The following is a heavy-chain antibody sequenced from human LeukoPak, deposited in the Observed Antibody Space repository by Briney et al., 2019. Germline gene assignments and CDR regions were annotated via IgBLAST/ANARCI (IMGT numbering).Heavy chain of an antibody. D-gene: IGHD3-9*01. V-gene: IGHV4-59*01. CDR3: AREGPAYDILTGEGWFDP. J-gene: IGHJ5*02. Sequence: SETLSRTCTVSGGSISSYYWSWIRQPPGKGLEWIGYIYYSGSTNYNPSLKSRVTISVDTSKNQFSLKLSSVTAADTAVYYCAREGPAYDILTGEGWFDPWGQGTLVTVSS. CDR1: GGSISSYY. CDR2: IYYSGST.